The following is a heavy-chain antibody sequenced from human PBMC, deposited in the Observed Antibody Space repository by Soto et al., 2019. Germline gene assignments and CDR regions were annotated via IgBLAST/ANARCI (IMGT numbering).Heavy chain of an antibody. CDR3: AREDLAYCGGDCPTGAFDI. CDR1: GGSISSGGYS. CDR2: IYHSGST. D-gene: IGHD2-21*02. J-gene: IGHJ3*02. V-gene: IGHV4-30-2*01. Sequence: SETLSLNCAVSGGSISSGGYSWSWIRQPPGKGLEWIGYIYHSGSTYYNPSLKSRVTISVDRSKNQFSLKLSSVTAADTAVYYCAREDLAYCGGDCPTGAFDIWGQGTMVTVSS.